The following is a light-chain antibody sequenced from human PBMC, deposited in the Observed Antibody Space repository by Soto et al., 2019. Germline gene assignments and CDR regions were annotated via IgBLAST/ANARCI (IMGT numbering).Light chain of an antibody. Sequence: DIQMTQSPSSLSASVGDRVTITCRASQSISSYLNWYQQKPGKAPKLLIYAASSLQSGLPSRFSGSGSGTDFTLTISSLQPEDFATYYCQQSYSTPPYTFGQGPKLEIK. J-gene: IGKJ2*01. CDR2: AAS. CDR3: QQSYSTPPYT. V-gene: IGKV1-39*01. CDR1: QSISSY.